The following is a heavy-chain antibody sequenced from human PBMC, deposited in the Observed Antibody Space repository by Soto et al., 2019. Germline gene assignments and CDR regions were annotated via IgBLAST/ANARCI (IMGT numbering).Heavy chain of an antibody. CDR3: ARDFPIRVVPAAAMDV. V-gene: IGHV4-4*07. Sequence: SETLSLTCTVSGGSIISYYWSWIRQPAGKGLEWIGRIYTSGSTNYNPSLKSRVTMSVDTSKNQFSLKLSSVTAADTAVYYCARDFPIRVVPAAAMDVWGQGTTVTVS. J-gene: IGHJ6*02. CDR1: GGSIISYY. D-gene: IGHD2-2*01. CDR2: IYTSGST.